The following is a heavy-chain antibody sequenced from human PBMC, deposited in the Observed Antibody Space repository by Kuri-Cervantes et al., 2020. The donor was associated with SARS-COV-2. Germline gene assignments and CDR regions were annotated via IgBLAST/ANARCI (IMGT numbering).Heavy chain of an antibody. D-gene: IGHD3-10*01. V-gene: IGHV1-18*01. CDR1: GYTFTSYG. Sequence: ASVKVSCKASGYTFTSYGISWVRQAPGQGLEWMGWISAYNGNTNYAQKLQGRVTMTTDESTSTAYLDLANLTSDDAAVYYCASVHPDYYGSGSYLAGKDAFDIWGQGTMVTVSS. CDR3: ASVHPDYYGSGSYLAGKDAFDI. CDR2: ISAYNGNT. J-gene: IGHJ3*02.